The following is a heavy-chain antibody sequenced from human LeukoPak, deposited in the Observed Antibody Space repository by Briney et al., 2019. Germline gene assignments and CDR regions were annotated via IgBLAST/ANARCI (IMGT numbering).Heavy chain of an antibody. V-gene: IGHV4-39*07. Sequence: SETLSLTCTVSGGSISSSSYYWGWLRQPPGTGLEWIGSIYYSGSTYYNPSLKSRVTISVDTSKNQFSLKLSSVTAADTAVYYCARGPGRIAAADYYFDYWGQGTLVTVSS. CDR1: GGSISSSSYY. J-gene: IGHJ4*02. CDR3: ARGPGRIAAADYYFDY. CDR2: IYYSGST. D-gene: IGHD6-13*01.